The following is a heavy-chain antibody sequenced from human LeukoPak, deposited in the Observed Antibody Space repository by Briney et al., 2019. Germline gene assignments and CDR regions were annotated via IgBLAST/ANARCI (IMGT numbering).Heavy chain of an antibody. CDR3: ARLGVVDTAMVAFDY. V-gene: IGHV4-39*01. CDR1: GGSISSSSYY. J-gene: IGHJ4*02. Sequence: SETLSLTCTVSGGSISSSSYYWGWIPQPPGKGLEWIGSIYYSGSTYYNPSLKSRVTISVDTSKNQFSLKLSSVTAADTAVYYCARLGVVDTAMVAFDYWGQRTLVTVSS. CDR2: IYYSGST. D-gene: IGHD5-18*01.